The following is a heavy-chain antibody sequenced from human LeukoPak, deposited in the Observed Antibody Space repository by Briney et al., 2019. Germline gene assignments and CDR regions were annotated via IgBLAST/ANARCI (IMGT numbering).Heavy chain of an antibody. V-gene: IGHV1-69*04. Sequence: PSVKVSCKASGGTFSSYAISWVRQAPGQGLEWMGRIIPILGIANYAQKFQGRVTITADKSTSTAYMELSSLRSEDTAVYYCARGDSSSWSDAFDIWGQGTMVTVSS. D-gene: IGHD6-13*01. J-gene: IGHJ3*02. CDR1: GGTFSSYA. CDR2: IIPILGIA. CDR3: ARGDSSSWSDAFDI.